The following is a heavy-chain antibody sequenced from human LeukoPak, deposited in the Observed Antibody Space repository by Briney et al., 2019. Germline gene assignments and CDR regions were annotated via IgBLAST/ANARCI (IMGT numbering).Heavy chain of an antibody. D-gene: IGHD2-2*01. CDR2: ISGSGGST. CDR3: AKGYCSSTSCSYYFDY. CDR1: GFTFSTYA. V-gene: IGHV3-23*01. J-gene: IGHJ4*02. Sequence: GGSLRLSCAASGFTFSTYAMSWVRQAPGKGLEWVSAISGSGGSTYYADSVKGRFTISRDNSKNTLYLQMNSLRAEDTAVYYCAKGYCSSTSCSYYFDYWGQGTLVTVSS.